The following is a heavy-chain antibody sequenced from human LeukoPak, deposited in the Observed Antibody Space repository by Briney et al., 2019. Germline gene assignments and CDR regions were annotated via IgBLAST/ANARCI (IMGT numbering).Heavy chain of an antibody. V-gene: IGHV3-21*01. J-gene: IGHJ4*02. Sequence: PGGSLRLSCAASGFTFSGYTMNWVRQAPGKGLEWVSSISGSSTYTFYADSVMGRFTISRDNAKNSLYLHMSSLRAEDTAVYYCARVRDLYRDYWGQGILVTVSS. CDR3: ARVRDLYRDY. D-gene: IGHD5-12*01. CDR1: GFTFSGYT. CDR2: ISGSSTYT.